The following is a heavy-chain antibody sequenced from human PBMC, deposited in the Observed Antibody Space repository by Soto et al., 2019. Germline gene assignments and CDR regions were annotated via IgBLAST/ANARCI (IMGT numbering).Heavy chain of an antibody. D-gene: IGHD2-15*01. CDR2: ISGSGGST. J-gene: IGHJ5*02. CDR1: GFTFSSYA. CDR3: AKSDVVVVVAATPGWFDP. Sequence: GGSLRLSCAASGFTFSSYAMSWVRQAPGKGLEWVSAISGSGGSTYYADSVKGRFTISRDNSKNTLYLQMNSLRAEDTAVYYCAKSDVVVVVAATPGWFDPWGQGTLVTVSS. V-gene: IGHV3-23*01.